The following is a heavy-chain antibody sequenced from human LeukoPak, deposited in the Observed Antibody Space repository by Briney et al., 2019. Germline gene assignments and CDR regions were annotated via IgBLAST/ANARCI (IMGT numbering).Heavy chain of an antibody. CDR2: ISSSGSTI. CDR3: ARDLGMDV. J-gene: IGHJ6*02. Sequence: GLEWVSYISSSGSTIYYADSVKGRLTISRDNAKNSLYLQMSSLRAEDTAVYYCARDLGMDVWGQGTTVTVSS. V-gene: IGHV3-11*01.